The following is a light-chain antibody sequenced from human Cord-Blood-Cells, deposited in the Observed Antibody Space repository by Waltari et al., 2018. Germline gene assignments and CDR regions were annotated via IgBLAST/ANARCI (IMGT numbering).Light chain of an antibody. CDR2: WGS. J-gene: IGLJ3*02. CDR3: CSYAGSSTWV. CDR1: SSDVGSYNL. Sequence: QSALTQPTSVSGSPGQSITISCTGTSSDVGSYNLVSWYQQHPGKAPKLMIYWGSKRPSGVSARFSGSKSGNTASLTISGLQAEDEADYYCCSYAGSSTWVFGGGTKLTVL. V-gene: IGLV2-23*01.